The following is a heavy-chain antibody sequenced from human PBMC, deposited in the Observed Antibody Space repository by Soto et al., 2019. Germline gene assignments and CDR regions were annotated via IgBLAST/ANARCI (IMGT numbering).Heavy chain of an antibody. CDR1: GFTFSSYG. CDR2: ISYDGSNK. V-gene: IGHV3-30*18. D-gene: IGHD6-19*01. J-gene: IGHJ4*02. Sequence: QVQLVESGGGVVQPGRSLRLSCAASGFTFSSYGMHWVRQAPGKGLEWVAVISYDGSNKYYADSVKGRFTISRDNSKNTLYLQMNSLRAEDTAVYYCAKGQSRGWYAVDYWGQGTLVTVSS. CDR3: AKGQSRGWYAVDY.